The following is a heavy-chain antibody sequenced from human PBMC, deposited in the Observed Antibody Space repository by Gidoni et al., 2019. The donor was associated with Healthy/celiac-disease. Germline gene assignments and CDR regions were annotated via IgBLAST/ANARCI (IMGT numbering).Heavy chain of an antibody. Sequence: QVQLVESGGGVVQPGRSLRLSCAASGFTFTNYAMHWVRQAPGKALEWVAVISHDGTNTYYADSVKGRFTISRDNSKNTLYQQMNSLRAEDTGVYYCARDQGSTVPTGEFDIWGQGTMVTVSS. CDR1: GFTFTNYA. D-gene: IGHD4-17*01. CDR3: ARDQGSTVPTGEFDI. J-gene: IGHJ3*02. CDR2: ISHDGTNT. V-gene: IGHV3-30-3*01.